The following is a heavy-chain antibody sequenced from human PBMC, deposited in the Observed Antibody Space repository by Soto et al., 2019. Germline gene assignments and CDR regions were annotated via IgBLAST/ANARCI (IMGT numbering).Heavy chain of an antibody. D-gene: IGHD3-22*01. CDR2: ISAYNGNT. CDR1: GYTFTSYG. V-gene: IGHV1-18*01. Sequence: QVQLVQSGAEVKKPGASVKVSCKASGYTFTSYGISWVRQAPGQGLQWMGWISAYNGNTNYAQKLQGRATRTTDTSTSTAYMELRSLRSDDTAVYYCARDMGLGPNTYYYDSSGSFDYWGRGTLVTVSS. CDR3: ARDMGLGPNTYYYDSSGSFDY. J-gene: IGHJ4*02.